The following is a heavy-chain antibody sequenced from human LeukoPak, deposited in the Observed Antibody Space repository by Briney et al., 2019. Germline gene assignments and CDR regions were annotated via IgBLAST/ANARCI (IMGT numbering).Heavy chain of an antibody. Sequence: PGGSLRLSCVASGFTFSSYSMNWVRQAPGKGLEWVSYISGSSGTIYYADSVKGRFTISRDNAKNSLYLHMNSLRGEDTAVYFCARGGSGSYHYYMDVWGKGTTVTVSS. CDR2: ISGSSGTI. D-gene: IGHD3-22*01. V-gene: IGHV3-48*04. CDR1: GFTFSSYS. CDR3: ARGGSGSYHYYMDV. J-gene: IGHJ6*03.